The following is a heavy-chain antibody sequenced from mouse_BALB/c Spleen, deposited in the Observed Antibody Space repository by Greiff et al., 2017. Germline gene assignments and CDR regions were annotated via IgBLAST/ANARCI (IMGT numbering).Heavy chain of an antibody. CDR2: IRLKSNNYAT. D-gene: IGHD2-4*01. V-gene: IGHV6-6*02. J-gene: IGHJ4*01. CDR1: GFTFSNYW. Sequence: EVKVEESGGGLVQPGGSMKLSCVASGFTFSNYWMNWVRQSPEKGLEWVAEIRLKSNNYATHYAESVKGRFTISRDDSKSSVYLQMNNLRAEDTGIYYCTKDYDYGYAMDYWGQGTSVTVSS. CDR3: TKDYDYGYAMDY.